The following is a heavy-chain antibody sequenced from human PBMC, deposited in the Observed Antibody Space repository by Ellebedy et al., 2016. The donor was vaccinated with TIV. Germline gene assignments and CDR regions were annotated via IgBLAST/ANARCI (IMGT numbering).Heavy chain of an antibody. Sequence: GGSLRLSCAASGFTVSSNYMSWVRQAPGRGLEWVSTIYSSGGTYYAGSVKGRFTISRDNSKNTRYLQMNSLRAEDTAVYYCARGGGGMDYYYGMDVWGQGTTVTVSS. CDR1: GFTVSSNY. CDR2: IYSSGGT. CDR3: ARGGGGMDYYYGMDV. J-gene: IGHJ6*02. V-gene: IGHV3-53*01. D-gene: IGHD3-10*01.